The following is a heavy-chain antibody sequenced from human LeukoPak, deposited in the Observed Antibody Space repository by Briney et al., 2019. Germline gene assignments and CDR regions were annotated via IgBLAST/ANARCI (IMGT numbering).Heavy chain of an antibody. Sequence: GASVKVSCKASGYTFTSYAMNWVRQAPGQGLEWMGWINTNTGNPTYAQGFTGRFVFSLDTSVSTAYLQISSLKAEDTAVYYCARDLPLRWLQHVLDYWGQGTLVTVSS. CDR2: INTNTGNP. CDR1: GYTFTSYA. V-gene: IGHV7-4-1*02. D-gene: IGHD5-24*01. CDR3: ARDLPLRWLQHVLDY. J-gene: IGHJ4*02.